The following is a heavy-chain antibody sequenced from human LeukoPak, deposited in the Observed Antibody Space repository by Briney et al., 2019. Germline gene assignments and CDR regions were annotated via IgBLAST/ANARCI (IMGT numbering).Heavy chain of an antibody. Sequence: ASVNVSCKASGYTFTSYGISWVRQAPGQGLEWMGWISAYNGNTNYAQKLQGRVTMTTDTSTSTAYMELRSLRSDDTAVYYCARDGTHGHFDWLLHHWGQGTLVTVSS. CDR2: ISAYNGNT. CDR3: ARDGTHGHFDWLLHH. V-gene: IGHV1-18*04. J-gene: IGHJ4*02. CDR1: GYTFTSYG. D-gene: IGHD3-9*01.